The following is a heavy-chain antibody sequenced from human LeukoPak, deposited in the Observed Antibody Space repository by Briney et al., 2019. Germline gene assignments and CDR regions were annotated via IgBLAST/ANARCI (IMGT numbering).Heavy chain of an antibody. Sequence: SGTLSLTCSVSGYSIRSGYQWGWLRQTPGRGGEWLGSINYSGNTFDNMSLKSRVTLSLDMSNNQFFLNLKSVTAADTAIYYCVRSELNDYSRFWGQGILVIVSS. CDR3: VRSELNDYSRF. V-gene: IGHV4-38-2*02. J-gene: IGHJ4*02. CDR2: INYSGNT. D-gene: IGHD4-11*01. CDR1: GYSIRSGYQ.